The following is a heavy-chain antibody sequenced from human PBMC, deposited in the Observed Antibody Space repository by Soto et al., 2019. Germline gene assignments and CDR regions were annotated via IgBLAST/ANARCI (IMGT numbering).Heavy chain of an antibody. CDR3: ARGYCTNGVCYTFDY. V-gene: IGHV4-30-2*01. D-gene: IGHD2-8*01. CDR1: GGSISSGGYS. J-gene: IGHJ4*02. CDR2: IYHSGST. Sequence: KPSETLSLTCAVSGGSISSGGYSWSWIRQPPGKGLEWIGYIYHSGSTYYNPSLKSRVTISVDRSKNQFSLKLSSVTAADTAVYYCARGYCTNGVCYTFDYWGQGTLVTVSS.